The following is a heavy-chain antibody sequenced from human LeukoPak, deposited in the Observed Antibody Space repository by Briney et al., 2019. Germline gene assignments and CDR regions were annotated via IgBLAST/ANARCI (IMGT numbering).Heavy chain of an antibody. J-gene: IGHJ4*02. D-gene: IGHD5-12*01. Sequence: PSETLSLTCAVYGGSFSGYYWSWLRQPPGKGLEWIGEINHSGSTNYNPSLKSRVTISVDTSKNQFSLKLSSVTAADTAVYYCARGRGYSGYLGAVNYWGQGTLVTVSS. V-gene: IGHV4-34*01. CDR2: INHSGST. CDR1: GGSFSGYY. CDR3: ARGRGYSGYLGAVNY.